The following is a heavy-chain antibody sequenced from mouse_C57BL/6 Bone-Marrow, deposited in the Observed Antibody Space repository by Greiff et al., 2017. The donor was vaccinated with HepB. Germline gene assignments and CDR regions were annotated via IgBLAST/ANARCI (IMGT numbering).Heavy chain of an antibody. Sequence: VKLQESGPGLVAPSQSLSITCTVSGFSLTSYGVSWVRQPPGKGLEWLGVIWGDGSTNYHSALISRLSISKDNSKSQVFLKLNSLQTDDTATYYCAKPALITTVVDWYFDVWGTGTTVTVSS. CDR2: IWGDGST. CDR3: AKPALITTVVDWYFDV. J-gene: IGHJ1*03. D-gene: IGHD1-1*01. CDR1: GFSLTSYG. V-gene: IGHV2-3*01.